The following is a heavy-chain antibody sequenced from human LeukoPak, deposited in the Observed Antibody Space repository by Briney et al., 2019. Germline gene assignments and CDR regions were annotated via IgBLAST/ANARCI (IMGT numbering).Heavy chain of an antibody. CDR2: IYYSGST. J-gene: IGHJ4*02. CDR3: ASYSYGYGFDY. Sequence: KPSETLSLTCTVSGGSISSSSYYWGWTRQPPGKGLEWIGSIYYSGSTYYNPSLKSRVTISVDTSKNQFSLRLSSVTAADTAVYYCASYSYGYGFDYWGQGTLVTVSS. D-gene: IGHD5-18*01. CDR1: GGSISSSSYY. V-gene: IGHV4-39*01.